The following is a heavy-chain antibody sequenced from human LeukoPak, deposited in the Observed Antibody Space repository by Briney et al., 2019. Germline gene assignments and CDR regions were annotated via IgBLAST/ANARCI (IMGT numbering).Heavy chain of an antibody. CDR2: IIPTLGIA. J-gene: IGHJ6*02. CDR1: GGTFSSYT. Sequence: ASVKVSCKASGGTFSSYTISWVRQAPGQGLEWMGRIIPTLGIANYAQKFQGRVTITADKSTSTAYMELSSLRSEDTAVYYCARYPWIDDYYYYGMDVWGQGTTVTVSS. D-gene: IGHD2-2*03. CDR3: ARYPWIDDYYYYGMDV. V-gene: IGHV1-69*02.